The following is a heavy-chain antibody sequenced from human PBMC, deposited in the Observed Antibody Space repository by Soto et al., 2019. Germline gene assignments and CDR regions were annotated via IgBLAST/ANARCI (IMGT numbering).Heavy chain of an antibody. CDR1: GGSISSSNW. D-gene: IGHD6-13*01. J-gene: IGHJ4*02. CDR3: ARANSSSWYSAADYFDY. V-gene: IGHV4-4*02. Sequence: SETLSLTCAVSGGSISSSNWWSWVRQSPGKGLEWIGEIYHSGSTNYNPSLKSRVTISVDKSKNQFSLKLSSVTAADTAVYYCARANSSSWYSAADYFDYWGQGTLVTVSS. CDR2: IYHSGST.